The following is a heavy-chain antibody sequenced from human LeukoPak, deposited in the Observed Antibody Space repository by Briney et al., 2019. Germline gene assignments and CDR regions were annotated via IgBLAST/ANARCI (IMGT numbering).Heavy chain of an antibody. D-gene: IGHD4-17*01. V-gene: IGHV1-2*02. CDR3: ARDNGDHSYAFDT. CDR2: INPNSGGT. J-gene: IGHJ3*02. CDR1: GYTFTGYY. Sequence: ASVKVSCKASGYTFTGYYMHWVRQAPGQGLEWMGWINPNSGGTNYAQKFQGRVTMTTDTSTTTAYMELRSLRSDDTAVYYCARDNGDHSYAFDTWGQGTMVTVSS.